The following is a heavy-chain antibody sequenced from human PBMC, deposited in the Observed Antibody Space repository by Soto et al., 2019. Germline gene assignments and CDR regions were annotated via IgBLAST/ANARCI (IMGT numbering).Heavy chain of an antibody. CDR2: ISSSSSYI. V-gene: IGHV3-21*01. J-gene: IGHJ4*02. D-gene: IGHD3-16*01. CDR3: ARETGCYVWGRSPSRY. Sequence: EVQLVESGGGLVKPGGSLRLSCEASGFTFSSYSMNWVRQAPGKGLEWVSSISSSSSYIYYADSVKGRFTISRDNAKNSRCLQMNTRRDEEKAGYYCARETGCYVWGRSPSRYWGQGTLVTVSS. CDR1: GFTFSSYS.